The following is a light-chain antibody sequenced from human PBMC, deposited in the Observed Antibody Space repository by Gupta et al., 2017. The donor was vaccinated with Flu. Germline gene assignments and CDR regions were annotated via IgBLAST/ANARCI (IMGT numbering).Light chain of an antibody. CDR3: KQSYSAPQLT. CDR2: AAS. Sequence: DIQMTQYTSSLSASVGDRLTITCRASQGISSYLNWFQQKAGKAPKLLIYAASSLQSGVPSRFSGSGSGTDFTLTISSLQPEDFATYYCKQSYSAPQLTFGGGTKVEIK. J-gene: IGKJ4*01. V-gene: IGKV1-39*01. CDR1: QGISSY.